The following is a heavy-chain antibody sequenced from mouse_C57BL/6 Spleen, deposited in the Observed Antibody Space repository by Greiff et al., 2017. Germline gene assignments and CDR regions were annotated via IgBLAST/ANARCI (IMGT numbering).Heavy chain of an antibody. D-gene: IGHD1-1*01. CDR1: GFTFSSYG. CDR3: ARQDYGSRWFAY. Sequence: EVKLVESGGDLVKPGGSLKLSCAASGFTFSSYGMSWVRQTPDKRLEWVATISSGGSYTYYPDSVKGRFTISRDNAKNTLYLQMSSLKSEDTATYYCARQDYGSRWFAYWGQGTLVTVSA. J-gene: IGHJ3*01. CDR2: ISSGGSYT. V-gene: IGHV5-6*01.